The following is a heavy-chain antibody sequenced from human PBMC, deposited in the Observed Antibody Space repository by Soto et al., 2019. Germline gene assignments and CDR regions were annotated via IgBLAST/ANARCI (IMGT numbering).Heavy chain of an antibody. D-gene: IGHD5-18*01. V-gene: IGHV3-11*01. CDR1: GFTFSDYY. CDR2: ISSSGSTI. CDR3: ARNRDTAMVTPSNAFDI. Sequence: GGSLRLSCAASGFTFSDYYMSWIRQAPGKGLEWVSYISSSGSTIYYADSVKGRFTISRDNAKNSLYLQMDSLRAEDTAVYYCARNRDTAMVTPSNAFDIWGQGTMVTVSS. J-gene: IGHJ3*02.